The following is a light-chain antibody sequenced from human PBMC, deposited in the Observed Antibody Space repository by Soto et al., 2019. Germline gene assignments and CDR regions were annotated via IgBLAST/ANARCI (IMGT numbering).Light chain of an antibody. CDR1: QSVSSN. V-gene: IGKV3-15*01. CDR3: QQYNNWPPWT. CDR2: GAS. J-gene: IGKJ1*01. Sequence: EIVMTQSPATLSMSPGERATLSCRASQSVSSNLAWYQQKPGQAPRLLIYGASTRATGIPARFSGSGSGTEFTLTISSLQSEDFLVYYCQQYNNWPPWTFGQGTKVEIK.